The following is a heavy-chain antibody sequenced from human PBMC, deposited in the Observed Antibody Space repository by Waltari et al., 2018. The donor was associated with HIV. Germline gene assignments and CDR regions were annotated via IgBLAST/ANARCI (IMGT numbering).Heavy chain of an antibody. J-gene: IGHJ4*02. D-gene: IGHD3-22*01. CDR1: GFPFSNFA. V-gene: IGHV3-33*01. CDR3: ARGGYYYDISGYYHY. CDR2: IWYDGENK. Sequence: QVQLVESGGGGVQPGRSLRLSCAAAGFPFSNFAMPWVRQAPGKGLEWVAVIWYDGENKYYADSVKGRFTISRDNSKNTLYLQMNSLRVEDTAVYYCARGGYYYDISGYYHYWGQGTLVTVSS.